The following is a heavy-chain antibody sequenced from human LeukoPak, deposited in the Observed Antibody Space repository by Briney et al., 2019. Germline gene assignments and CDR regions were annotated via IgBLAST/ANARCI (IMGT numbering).Heavy chain of an antibody. CDR3: ATTGGDIYYYYMDV. Sequence: SVKVSCKASGDTFSRYAISWVRQAPGQGLEWMGGIIPVLSTANYAQKFQDRVTITADESTSTTYMELSSLKSEDTAVYYCATTGGDIYYYYMDVWGKGTAVTISS. J-gene: IGHJ6*03. D-gene: IGHD3-16*01. CDR1: GDTFSRYA. CDR2: IIPVLSTA. V-gene: IGHV1-69*13.